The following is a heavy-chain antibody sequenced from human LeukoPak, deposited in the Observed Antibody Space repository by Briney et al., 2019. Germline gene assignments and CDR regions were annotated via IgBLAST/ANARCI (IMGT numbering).Heavy chain of an antibody. V-gene: IGHV3-30*18. CDR3: AKGYDYRSGAGSFDY. D-gene: IGHD3-10*01. J-gene: IGHJ4*02. CDR2: ISYDGSNK. CDR1: GFTFSSYG. Sequence: GGSLRLSCAASGFTFSSYGMHWVRQAPGKGLEWVAVISYDGSNKYYADSVKGRFTISRDNSKNTLYLQMNGLRADDTAVYYCAKGYDYRSGAGSFDYWGQGTLVTVSS.